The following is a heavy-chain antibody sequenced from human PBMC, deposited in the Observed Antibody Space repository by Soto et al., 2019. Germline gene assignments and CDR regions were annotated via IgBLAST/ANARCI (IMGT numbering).Heavy chain of an antibody. Sequence: QLLESGGGLVQPGGSLRLYCAASGFSFSSYAMVWIRQAPGKGREWLSVISARVGSSYIANSVKGRFTISRDNSKNVLSLELNSLRAEDTAIYFCAKGSIEYGDGVDNWGQGTLVLVSS. D-gene: IGHD4-17*01. CDR1: GFSFSSYA. CDR3: AKGSIEYGDGVDN. V-gene: IGHV3-23*01. CDR2: ISARVGSS. J-gene: IGHJ4*02.